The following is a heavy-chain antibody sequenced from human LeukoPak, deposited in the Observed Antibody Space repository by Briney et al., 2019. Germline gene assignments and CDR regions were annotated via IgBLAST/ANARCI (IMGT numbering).Heavy chain of an antibody. CDR3: AGQDSSGYPFDY. CDR1: GGSISSYY. J-gene: IGHJ4*02. V-gene: IGHV4-59*01. D-gene: IGHD3-22*01. Sequence: SEALSLTCTVSGGSISSYYWSWIRQPPGKGLEWIGYIYYSGSTNYNPSLKSRVTISVDTSKNQFSLKLSSVTAADTAVYYCAGQDSSGYPFDYWGQGTLVTVSS. CDR2: IYYSGST.